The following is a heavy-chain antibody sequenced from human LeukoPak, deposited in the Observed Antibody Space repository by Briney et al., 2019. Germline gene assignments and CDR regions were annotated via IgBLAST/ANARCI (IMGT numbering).Heavy chain of an antibody. D-gene: IGHD3-3*01. J-gene: IGHJ5*02. V-gene: IGHV6-1*01. CDR2: TYYRSKWYN. CDR3: AREEWNLVLNWFDP. Sequence: SQTLSLTCAISGGSVSSNSAAWNWIRQSPSKGLEWLGRTYYRSKWYNDYAVSVKSRITINPDTSKNQFSLQLNSVTPEDTAVYYCAREEWNLVLNWFDPWGQGTLVTVSS. CDR1: GGSVSSNSAA.